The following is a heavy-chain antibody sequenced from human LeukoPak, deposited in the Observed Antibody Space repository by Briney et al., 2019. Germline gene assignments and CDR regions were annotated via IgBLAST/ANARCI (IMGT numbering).Heavy chain of an antibody. J-gene: IGHJ4*02. D-gene: IGHD2-2*02. CDR2: IIPIFGTA. Sequence: SVKVSCKASGGTFSSYAISWVRQAPGQGLEWMGRIIPIFGTANYAQKFQGRVTITTDESTSTAYMALSSLRSEDTAVYYCARSTPADIVVVPAAIDYFDYWGQGTLVTVSS. CDR3: ARSTPADIVVVPAAIDYFDY. V-gene: IGHV1-69*05. CDR1: GGTFSSYA.